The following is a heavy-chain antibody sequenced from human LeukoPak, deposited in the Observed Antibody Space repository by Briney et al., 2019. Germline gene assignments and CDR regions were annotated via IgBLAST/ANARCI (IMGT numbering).Heavy chain of an antibody. Sequence: PSETLSLTCTVSGGSISSYYWSWIRQPAGKGLEWIGRIYTSGSTNYNPSLKSRVTMSVDTSKNQFSLKLSSVTAADTAVYYCARDVGLGIEYSNHYFDYWGQGTLVTVSS. CDR3: ARDVGLGIEYSNHYFDY. V-gene: IGHV4-4*07. CDR1: GGSISSYY. D-gene: IGHD6-6*01. CDR2: IYTSGST. J-gene: IGHJ4*02.